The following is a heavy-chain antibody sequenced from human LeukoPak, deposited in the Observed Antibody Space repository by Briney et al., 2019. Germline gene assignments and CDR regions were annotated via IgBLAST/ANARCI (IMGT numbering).Heavy chain of an antibody. Sequence: ASVKVSCKASGGTFSSYAISWVRQAPGQGLEWMGGIIPIFGTANYAQKFQGRVTITTDESTSTAYMELRSLRSEDTAVYYCAREYGSSGYYFRMDVWGKGTTVTVSS. CDR2: IIPIFGTA. J-gene: IGHJ6*03. CDR3: AREYGSSGYYFRMDV. V-gene: IGHV1-69*05. D-gene: IGHD3-22*01. CDR1: GGTFSSYA.